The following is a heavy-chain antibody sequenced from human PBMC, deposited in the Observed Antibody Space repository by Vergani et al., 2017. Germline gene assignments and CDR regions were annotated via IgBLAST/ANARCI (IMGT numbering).Heavy chain of an antibody. CDR1: GFTFTNFA. D-gene: IGHD3-22*01. Sequence: EVQLLVSGGNLVQPGGSLRLSCAASGFTFTNFAMTWVRQAPGEGLEWVSGISSSGGFTYYADSVKGRFTISRDNSKNTMFLQMNNLRAEDTAVYYCAKDNVPGYYDSSGYCDYWGQGTLVTVSS. J-gene: IGHJ4*02. CDR3: AKDNVPGYYDSSGYCDY. V-gene: IGHV3-23*01. CDR2: ISSSGGFT.